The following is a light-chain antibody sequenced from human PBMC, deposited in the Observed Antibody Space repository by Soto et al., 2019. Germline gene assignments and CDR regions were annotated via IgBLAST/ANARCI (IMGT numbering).Light chain of an antibody. CDR3: SSYTSSSTLLYV. J-gene: IGLJ1*01. CDR2: EVS. V-gene: IGLV2-14*01. CDR1: SSDVGGYNY. Sequence: QSALTQPASVSGSPGQSITISCTGTSSDVGGYNYVSWYQQHPGKAPKLMIYEVSNRPSGVSNRFSGSNSGNTASLTISGLQAEDEADYYCSSYTSSSTLLYVFVTGTKLTVL.